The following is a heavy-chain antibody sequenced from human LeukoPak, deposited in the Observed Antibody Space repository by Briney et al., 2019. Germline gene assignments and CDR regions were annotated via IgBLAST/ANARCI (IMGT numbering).Heavy chain of an antibody. CDR2: IYYSGTT. J-gene: IGHJ4*02. Sequence: SETLFLTCAVSGYSISSSNWWGWIRQPPGKGLEWIGYIYYSGTTNYNPSLKSRVTMSVDTSKNQFSLKLSSVTALDTAVYYCARKIASVGYFDYWGQGTLVTVSS. CDR3: ARKIASVGYFDY. CDR1: GYSISSSNW. D-gene: IGHD6-13*01. V-gene: IGHV4-28*06.